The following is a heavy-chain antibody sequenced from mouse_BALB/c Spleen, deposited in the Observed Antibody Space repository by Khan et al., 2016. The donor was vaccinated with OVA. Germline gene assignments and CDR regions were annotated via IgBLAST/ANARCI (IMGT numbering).Heavy chain of an antibody. CDR2: IWTGGST. D-gene: IGHD2-13*01. Sequence: VQLQESGPGLVAPSQSLSITCTVSGFSLVTYGVHWVRQSPGRGLEWLGVIWTGGSTNYNSALMSRLSISKDNSKSQVFLKMNSLQTDDTAMYYFARGTAYYGDYEAMDYWGQGTSVTVSS. V-gene: IGHV2-9*02. CDR1: GFSLVTYG. J-gene: IGHJ4*01. CDR3: ARGTAYYGDYEAMDY.